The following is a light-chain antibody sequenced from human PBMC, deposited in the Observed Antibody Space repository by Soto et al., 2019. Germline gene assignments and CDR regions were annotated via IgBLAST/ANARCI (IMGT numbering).Light chain of an antibody. Sequence: EIVLTQSPGTLSLSPGATATLSCRASQSVSRNYLAWFQQKPGQAPRLLIRGASSRAAGTPDRFSGSGSGTDFTLTISRLEPEEFAVYYCHHYGDSTIYTFGPGTKVDFK. CDR1: QSVSRNY. CDR2: GAS. J-gene: IGKJ3*01. CDR3: HHYGDSTIYT. V-gene: IGKV3-20*01.